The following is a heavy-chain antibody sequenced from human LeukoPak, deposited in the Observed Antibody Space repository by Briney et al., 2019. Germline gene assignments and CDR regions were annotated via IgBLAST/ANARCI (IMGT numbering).Heavy chain of an antibody. D-gene: IGHD3-10*01. V-gene: IGHV3-21*01. J-gene: IGHJ4*02. CDR3: ARAGWSSANFDY. CDR2: ISSSSGYI. Sequence: GGSLRLSCAASGFTFSSYSMNWVRQAPGKGLEWVSSISSSSGYIYYADSVKGRFTISRDNAKNSLYLQMNSLRAEDTAVYYCARAGWSSANFDYWGQGTLVTVSS. CDR1: GFTFSSYS.